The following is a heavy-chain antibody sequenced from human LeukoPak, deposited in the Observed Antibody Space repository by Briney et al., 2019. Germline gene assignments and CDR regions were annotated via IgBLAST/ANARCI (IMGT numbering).Heavy chain of an antibody. V-gene: IGHV4-39*07. CDR2: IYYSGST. CDR1: GGSISSSSYY. CDR3: ARGGGGSRDHYYGMDV. D-gene: IGHD4-23*01. J-gene: IGHJ6*02. Sequence: KPSETLSLTCTVSGGSISSSSYYWGWIRQPPGKGLEWIGSIYYSGSTYYNPSLKSRVTISVDTSKNQFSLKLSSVTAADTAVYYCARGGGGSRDHYYGMDVWGQGTTVTVSS.